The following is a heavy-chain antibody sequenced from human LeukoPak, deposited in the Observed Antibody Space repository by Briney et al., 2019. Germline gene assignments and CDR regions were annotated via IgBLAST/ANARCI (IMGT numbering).Heavy chain of an antibody. D-gene: IGHD3-22*01. Sequence: GRSLRLSCAASGFTFSSYAMHWVRQAPGKGLEWVAVISYDGSNKYYADSVKGRFTISRDNSKNTLYLQMNSLRAEDTAVYYCARDRGRGIVVVITTTAYWGQGTLVTVSS. V-gene: IGHV3-30*04. CDR1: GFTFSSYA. J-gene: IGHJ4*02. CDR3: ARDRGRGIVVVITTTAY. CDR2: ISYDGSNK.